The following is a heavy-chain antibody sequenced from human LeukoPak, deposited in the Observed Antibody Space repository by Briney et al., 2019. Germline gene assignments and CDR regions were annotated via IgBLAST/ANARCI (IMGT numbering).Heavy chain of an antibody. CDR2: IYYCGST. CDR3: ARSGIYYDFWSGYFTWFDP. J-gene: IGHJ5*02. D-gene: IGHD3-3*01. CDR1: GDSISSHY. Sequence: SVPLSLTCTVSGDSISSHYWSWIRQAPGKGLEWIRYIYYCGSTNYDPSLKSRVNISVDTSKNQFSLKLSSVTAADTAVYYCARSGIYYDFWSGYFTWFDPWGQGTLVTVSS. V-gene: IGHV4-59*11.